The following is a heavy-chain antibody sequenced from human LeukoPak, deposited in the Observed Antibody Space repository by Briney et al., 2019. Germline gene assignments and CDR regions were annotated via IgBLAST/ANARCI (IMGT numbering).Heavy chain of an antibody. Sequence: PSETLSLTCTVSGGSISSGDYYWSWIRQPPGKGLEWIGYIYYSGSTYYNPSLKSRVTVSVDTSENQFSLKLSSVTAADTAVYYCARMRLVGAYPGFDPWGQGTLVIVSS. V-gene: IGHV4-30-4*08. J-gene: IGHJ5*02. CDR2: IYYSGST. D-gene: IGHD1-26*01. CDR3: ARMRLVGAYPGFDP. CDR1: GGSISSGDYY.